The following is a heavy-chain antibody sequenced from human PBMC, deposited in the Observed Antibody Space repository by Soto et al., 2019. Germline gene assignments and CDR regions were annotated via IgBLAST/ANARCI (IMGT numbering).Heavy chain of an antibody. D-gene: IGHD3-22*01. CDR3: AKEMRNMIVVVITTSGAFDI. J-gene: IGHJ3*02. CDR1: GFTFSSYA. V-gene: IGHV3-23*01. Sequence: EVQLLESGGGLVQPGGSLRLSCAASGFTFSSYAMSWVRQAPGKGLEWVSAISGSGGSTYYADSVKGRFTISRDNSKNTLYLQMNSLRAEDTAVYYCAKEMRNMIVVVITTSGAFDIGGQGTMVTVSS. CDR2: ISGSGGST.